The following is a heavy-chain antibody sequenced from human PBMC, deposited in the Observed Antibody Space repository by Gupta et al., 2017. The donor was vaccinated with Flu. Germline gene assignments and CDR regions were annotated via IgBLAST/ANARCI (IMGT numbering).Heavy chain of an antibody. D-gene: IGHD3-10*01. CDR3: TTDEFAQLEIDY. CDR1: GFTFSNAW. CDR2: IKSKTDGGTT. V-gene: IGHV3-15*01. Sequence: EVQLVESGGGLVKPGGSLRLSCAASGFTFSNAWMSWVRQAPGKGLEWVGRIKSKTDGGTTDYAAPVKGRFTISRDDSKNTLYLQMNSLKTEDTAVYYCTTDEFAQLEIDYWGQGTLVTVSS. J-gene: IGHJ4*02.